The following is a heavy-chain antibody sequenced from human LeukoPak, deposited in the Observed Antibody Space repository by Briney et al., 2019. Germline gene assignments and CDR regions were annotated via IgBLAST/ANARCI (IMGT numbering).Heavy chain of an antibody. V-gene: IGHV3-23*01. CDR2: ISDTGNT. J-gene: IGHJ4*02. D-gene: IGHD2-15*01. CDR3: AKAPVTTCRGAFCYPFDY. CDR1: GFTLSSYA. Sequence: GGSPRPSCAASGFTLSSYAMSWVRQAPGKGLEWVSAISDTGNTYHADSVKGRFTISRDSSKNTLFLQMNRLRPEDAAVYYCAKAPVTTCRGAFCYPFDYWGLGTLVTVSS.